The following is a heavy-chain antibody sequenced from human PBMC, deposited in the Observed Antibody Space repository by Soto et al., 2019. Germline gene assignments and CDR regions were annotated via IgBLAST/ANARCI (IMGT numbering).Heavy chain of an antibody. J-gene: IGHJ5*02. V-gene: IGHV3-48*02. CDR2: VNRGASSL. D-gene: IGHD3-16*01. CDR3: ARQINWRDGGA. CDR1: GFSLSYHG. Sequence: PGGSLRLSFAASGFSLSYHGVNWVRQAPGKGLEWISSVNRGASSLYYAESVKGRFTMSRDYAKNSVYLQMNSLRDEDTAVYYCARQINWRDGGAWGQGTLVPVSS.